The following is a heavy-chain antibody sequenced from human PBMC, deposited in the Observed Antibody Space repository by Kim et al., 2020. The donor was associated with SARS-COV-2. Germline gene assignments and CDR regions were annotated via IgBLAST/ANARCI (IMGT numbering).Heavy chain of an antibody. Sequence: AKGRFTISRENSKNTLNLQMNSLRAEDTAVYYCAKDGCRVVVAATCGMDVWGQGTTVTVSS. CDR3: AKDGCRVVVAATCGMDV. D-gene: IGHD2-15*01. J-gene: IGHJ6*02. V-gene: IGHV3-23*01.